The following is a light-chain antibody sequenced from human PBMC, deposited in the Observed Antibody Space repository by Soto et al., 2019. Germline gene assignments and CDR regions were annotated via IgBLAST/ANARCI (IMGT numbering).Light chain of an antibody. CDR1: SSNIGSNT. CDR3: AAWDDSLNASYV. CDR2: SNN. V-gene: IGLV1-44*01. J-gene: IGLJ1*01. Sequence: QSVLTQPPSASGTTGQRVTISCSGSSSNIGSNTVNWYQQLPGTAPKLLIYSNNQRPSGVPDRFSGSKSGTSASLAISGLQSEDEADYYCAAWDDSLNASYVFGTGTTLTVL.